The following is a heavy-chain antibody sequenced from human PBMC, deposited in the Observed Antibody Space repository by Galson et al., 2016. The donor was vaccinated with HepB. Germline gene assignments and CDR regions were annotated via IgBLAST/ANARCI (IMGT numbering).Heavy chain of an antibody. J-gene: IGHJ6*02. V-gene: IGHV1-18*01. D-gene: IGHD2-15*01. CDR1: GYTFLSYG. CDR3: ARVGYCRGGNCYGFRMNTYGFYGMDV. CDR2: ISPDNDNT. Sequence: SVKVSCKASGYTFLSYGMSWVRQVPGQGIEWLGWISPDNDNTNYAQSVKGRIRMTTDTSTRTAHMELRSLISDDTAVYYCARVGYCRGGNCYGFRMNTYGFYGMDVWGQGTTVTVSS.